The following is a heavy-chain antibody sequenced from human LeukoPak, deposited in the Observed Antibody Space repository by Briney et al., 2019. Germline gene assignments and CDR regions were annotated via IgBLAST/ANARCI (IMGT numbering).Heavy chain of an antibody. V-gene: IGHV3-33*01. Sequence: GGSLRLSCAAPGFTFSSYGMHWVRQAPGKGLEWVAVIWYDGSNKYYADSVKGRFTISRDNSKNTLYLQMNSLRAEDTAVYYCARDERIFGSYGMDVWGQGTTVTVSS. CDR3: ARDERIFGSYGMDV. CDR2: IWYDGSNK. J-gene: IGHJ6*02. CDR1: GFTFSSYG. D-gene: IGHD3-3*01.